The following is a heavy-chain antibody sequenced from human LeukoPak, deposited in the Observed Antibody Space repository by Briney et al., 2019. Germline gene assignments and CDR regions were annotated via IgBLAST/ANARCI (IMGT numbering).Heavy chain of an antibody. CDR1: GFTVSSNY. J-gene: IGHJ6*03. D-gene: IGHD3-10*01. CDR3: ASGSGSYRTPYYYMDV. V-gene: IGHV3-53*01. Sequence: GGSLRLSCAASGFTVSSNYMSWVRQAPEKGLEWVSIIYSGGSTYYADSVKGRFTISRDNSKNTLYLQMNSLRAEDTAVYYCASGSGSYRTPYYYMDVWGKGTTVTVSS. CDR2: IYSGGST.